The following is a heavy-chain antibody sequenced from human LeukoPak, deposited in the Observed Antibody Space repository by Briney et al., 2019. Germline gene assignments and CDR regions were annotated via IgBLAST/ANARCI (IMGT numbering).Heavy chain of an antibody. D-gene: IGHD2-21*02. J-gene: IGHJ3*02. CDR1: GYTFTDYY. CDR3: ARGAPPYCGGDCPERVAFDI. Sequence: ASVTVSCKASGYTFTDYYMHWVRQAPGQGREWMGWINPNSGGTNYAQKFQGRVTMTTDTSISTAYMELSMLRSDDTAVYYCARGAPPYCGGDCPERVAFDIGGQGTMVTVSS. CDR2: INPNSGGT. V-gene: IGHV1-2*02.